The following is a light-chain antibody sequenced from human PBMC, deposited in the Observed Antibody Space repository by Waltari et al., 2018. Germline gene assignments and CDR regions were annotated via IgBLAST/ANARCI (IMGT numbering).Light chain of an antibody. CDR2: QSS. V-gene: IGLV3-1*01. CDR3: QAWDNNVVV. Sequence: SYELIQPPSVSVSPGQTARITCSGDKLGDKDASWYQQRPGQSPVLVISQSSKRPSGIPGRFSGSNSGNTASLTIGGTQTMDEADYYCQAWDNNVVVFGGGTKLTVL. CDR1: KLGDKD. J-gene: IGLJ2*01.